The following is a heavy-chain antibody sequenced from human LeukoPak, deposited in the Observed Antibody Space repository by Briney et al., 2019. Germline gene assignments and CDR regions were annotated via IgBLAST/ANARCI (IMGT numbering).Heavy chain of an antibody. J-gene: IGHJ4*02. V-gene: IGHV4-34*01. CDR3: ARDRIQLWRRINFDY. D-gene: IGHD5-18*01. CDR2: INHSGST. CDR1: GGSFSGYY. Sequence: SETLSLTCAVYGGSFSGYYWSWIRQPPGKGLEWIGEINHSGSTNYNPSLKSRVTISVDTSKNQFSLKLSSVTAADTAVYYCARDRIQLWRRINFDYWGQGTLVTVSS.